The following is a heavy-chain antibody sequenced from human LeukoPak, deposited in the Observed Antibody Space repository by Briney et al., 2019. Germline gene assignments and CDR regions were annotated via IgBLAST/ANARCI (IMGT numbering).Heavy chain of an antibody. D-gene: IGHD3-16*01. CDR2: IYPGDSDT. V-gene: IGHV5-51*01. CDR3: AIFDFLFGEIDNWFDP. Sequence: GESLKISCKGSGYNFTIYWIGWVRQMPGKGLEWMGIIYPGDSDTRYSPSFQGQITISADKSISTAYLQWSSLKASDTAMYYCAIFDFLFGEIDNWFDPWGQGTQVTVSS. CDR1: GYNFTIYW. J-gene: IGHJ5*02.